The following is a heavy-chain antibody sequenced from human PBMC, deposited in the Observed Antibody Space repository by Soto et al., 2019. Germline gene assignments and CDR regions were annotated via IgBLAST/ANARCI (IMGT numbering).Heavy chain of an antibody. D-gene: IGHD5-12*01. CDR1: GYTFTNYA. V-gene: IGHV1-3*01. J-gene: IGHJ4*02. CDR2: INAGNGNT. Sequence: ASVKVSCTASGYTFTNYATHWVRQAPGQRLEWMGWINAGNGNTKYSQKFQGRVTTTRDTSASTAYMELSSLRSEDTAVYYCARVSGYYLPDYWGQGTLVTVSS. CDR3: ARVSGYYLPDY.